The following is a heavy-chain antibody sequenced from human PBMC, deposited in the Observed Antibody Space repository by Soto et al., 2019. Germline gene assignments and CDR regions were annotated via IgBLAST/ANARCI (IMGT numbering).Heavy chain of an antibody. V-gene: IGHV4-30-2*01. CDR3: ARAVAPYLGTWFDP. CDR2: ISHSGST. CDR1: GGSISSGNSYS. Sequence: PSETLSLTCAVSGGSISSGNSYSWSWIRQPPGKGLEWIGSISHSGSTSYNPSLKGRVTMSVDKSKNQFSLNLSSVTAAGMAVYYCARAVAPYLGTWFDPWGQGTLVTVSS. D-gene: IGHD3-16*01. J-gene: IGHJ5*02.